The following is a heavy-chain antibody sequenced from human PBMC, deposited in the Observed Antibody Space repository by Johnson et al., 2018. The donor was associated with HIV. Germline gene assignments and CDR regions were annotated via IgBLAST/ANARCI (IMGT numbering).Heavy chain of an antibody. Sequence: VQLVESGGGSVQPGRSLRLSCAASGFTFDDYAMHWVRQAPGKGLEWVSGISWNSGSIGHADSVKGRFTISRDNAKNSLHLQMSSLRAEDTALYYCAKGGYDSEDAFDIWGQGTMVTVSS. CDR3: AKGGYDSEDAFDI. CDR2: ISWNSGSI. V-gene: IGHV3-9*01. J-gene: IGHJ3*02. D-gene: IGHD3-22*01. CDR1: GFTFDDYA.